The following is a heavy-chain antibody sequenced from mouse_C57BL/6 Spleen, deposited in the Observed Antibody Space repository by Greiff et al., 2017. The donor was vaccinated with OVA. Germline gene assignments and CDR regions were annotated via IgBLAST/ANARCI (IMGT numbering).Heavy chain of an antibody. J-gene: IGHJ3*01. CDR1: GYTFTSYD. D-gene: IGHD1-1*01. Sequence: QVQLQQSGPELVKPGASVKLSCKASGYTFTSYDINWVKQRPGQGLEWIGWIYPRDGSTKYNEKFKGKATLTVDTSSSTAYMELHSLTSEDSAVYFGARRGIYYGSSEGFAYWGQGTLVTVSA. CDR3: ARRGIYYGSSEGFAY. V-gene: IGHV1-85*01. CDR2: IYPRDGST.